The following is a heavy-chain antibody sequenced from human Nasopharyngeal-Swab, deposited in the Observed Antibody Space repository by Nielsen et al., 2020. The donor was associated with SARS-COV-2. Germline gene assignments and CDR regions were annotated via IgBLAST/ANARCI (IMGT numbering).Heavy chain of an antibody. V-gene: IGHV7-4-1*02. CDR2: INTNTGNP. J-gene: IGHJ6*02. CDR1: GYTFTSYA. D-gene: IGHD6-13*01. CDR3: AREAAAGIVYGMDV. Sequence: ASVKVSCKASGYTFTSYAMNWVRQAPGQGLEWMGWINTNTGNPTYAQGSTGRFVFSLDTSVSTAYLQISSLKAEDTAVYYCAREAAAGIVYGMDVWGQGTTVTVSS.